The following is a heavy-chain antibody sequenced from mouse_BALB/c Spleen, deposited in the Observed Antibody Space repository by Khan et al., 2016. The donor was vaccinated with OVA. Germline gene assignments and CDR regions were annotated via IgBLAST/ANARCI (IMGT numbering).Heavy chain of an antibody. CDR1: GYSFTGYF. D-gene: IGHD1-1*01. J-gene: IGHJ2*01. Sequence: VQLKESGPELVKPGASVKISCKASGYSFTGYFMNWVMQSHGKSLEWIGRINPHFGETFYNPKFSDKATLTVDESSSTAHMELRSLASEDSAVYYCARVYGSDFDYWGQGTALTVAS. V-gene: IGHV1-20*02. CDR3: ARVYGSDFDY. CDR2: INPHFGET.